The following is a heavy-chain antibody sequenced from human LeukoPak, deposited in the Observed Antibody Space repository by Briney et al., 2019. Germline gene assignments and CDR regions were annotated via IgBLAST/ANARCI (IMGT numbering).Heavy chain of an antibody. D-gene: IGHD6-19*01. CDR3: VQEGSGWYAS. V-gene: IGHV3-64D*06. J-gene: IGHJ4*02. CDR2: ISSDGVSK. Sequence: GGSLRLSRSASGFTFSSSPMHWVRQAPGKGLEYVSAISSDGVSKYYGDSMKGRFTISRDNSKNLLYLHMSSLRAEDTAVYYCVQEGSGWYASWGQGTLVTVSS. CDR1: GFTFSSSP.